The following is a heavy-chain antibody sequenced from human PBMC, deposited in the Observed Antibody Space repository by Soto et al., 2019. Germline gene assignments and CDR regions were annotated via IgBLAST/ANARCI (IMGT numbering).Heavy chain of an antibody. Sequence: QLQLQESGPGLVKPSETLSLTCTVTGGSISRSHNFWGWIRQPPGKGLELIGSIFYSGTTYNNPSLNSRXTLSVDTSKXQFSLXXXSVTAAXXXXXXXXRXXGDYKNYFDYWGQGTLVTVSS. V-gene: IGHV4-39*01. CDR1: GGSISRSHNF. D-gene: IGHD4-17*01. CDR2: IFYSGTT. CDR3: XRXXGDYKNYFDY. J-gene: IGHJ4*02.